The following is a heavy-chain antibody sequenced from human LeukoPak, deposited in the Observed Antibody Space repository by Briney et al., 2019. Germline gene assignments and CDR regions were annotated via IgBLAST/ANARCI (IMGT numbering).Heavy chain of an antibody. J-gene: IGHJ3*02. D-gene: IGHD1-7*01. V-gene: IGHV4-59*12. CDR2: IYYSGNT. CDR1: GASISSYY. CDR3: ARGSGTTTRQAFDI. Sequence: SETLSLTCTVSGASISSYYWNWIRQPPGKGLEWVGYIYYSGNTNYNPSLKSRVTMSVDTSKNQFSLKVTSVTAADTAVYYCARGSGTTTRQAFDIWGQGTMVIVYS.